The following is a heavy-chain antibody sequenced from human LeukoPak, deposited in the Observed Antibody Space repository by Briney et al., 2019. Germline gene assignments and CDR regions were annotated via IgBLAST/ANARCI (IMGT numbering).Heavy chain of an antibody. CDR2: IFPSDSDT. CDR3: ARSYDFWSGYFDY. CDR1: GYRFASNW. Sequence: GESLKISCEGSGYRFASNWIGWVRQMPGKGLEWMGIIFPSDSDTRYSPSFQGQVTISADKSISTTYLQWSSLKASDTAMYYCARSYDFWSGYFDYWGQGTLVTVSS. V-gene: IGHV5-51*01. J-gene: IGHJ4*02. D-gene: IGHD3-3*01.